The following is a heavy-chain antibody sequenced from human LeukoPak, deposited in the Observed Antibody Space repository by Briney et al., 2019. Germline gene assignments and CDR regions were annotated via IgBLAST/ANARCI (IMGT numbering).Heavy chain of an antibody. V-gene: IGHV3-64*01. D-gene: IGHD3-22*01. Sequence: GGSLRLSCAASGFTFRSYGMHWVRQAPGKGLEYVSAISSNGGRTYHANSVKGRFTISRDNSRNTLYLQMGSLRAEDMAVYYCATYYYDSGGFHFHHWGQGTLVTVSS. J-gene: IGHJ1*01. CDR2: ISSNGGRT. CDR3: ATYYYDSGGFHFHH. CDR1: GFTFRSYG.